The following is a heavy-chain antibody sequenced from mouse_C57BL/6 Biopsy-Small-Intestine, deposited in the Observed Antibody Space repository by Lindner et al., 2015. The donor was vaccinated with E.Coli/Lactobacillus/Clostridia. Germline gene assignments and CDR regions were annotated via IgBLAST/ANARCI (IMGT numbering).Heavy chain of an antibody. D-gene: IGHD1-1*01. CDR2: IRSKSNNYAT. Sequence: VQLQESGGGLVQPKGSLKLSCAASGFSFNTYAMNWVRQAPGKGLEWVARIRSKSNNYATYYADPVKDRFTISRDDSESMLYLQMNNLKTEDTAMYYCVRHRSTTVVDYAMDYWGQGTSVTVSS. CDR1: GFSFNTYA. V-gene: IGHV10-1*01. CDR3: VRHRSTTVVDYAMDY. J-gene: IGHJ4*01.